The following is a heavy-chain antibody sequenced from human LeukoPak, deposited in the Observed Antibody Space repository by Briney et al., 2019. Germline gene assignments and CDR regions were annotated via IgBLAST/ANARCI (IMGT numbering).Heavy chain of an antibody. CDR1: GFTFSSYT. D-gene: IGHD3-22*01. Sequence: PGGSLRLSCEASGFTFSSYTMNWIRQAPGQGLEWVSSISGLSTYIFYADSVQGRFTISRDNAKNSLYLQMDSLRAEDTAVYYCARVTARNYYDGSGYEPFDYWGQGTLVTVSS. CDR3: ARVTARNYYDGSGYEPFDY. V-gene: IGHV3-21*01. CDR2: ISGLSTYI. J-gene: IGHJ4*02.